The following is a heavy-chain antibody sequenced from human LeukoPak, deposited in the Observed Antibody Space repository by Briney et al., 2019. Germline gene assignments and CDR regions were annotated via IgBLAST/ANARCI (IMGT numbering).Heavy chain of an antibody. D-gene: IGHD6-6*01. V-gene: IGHV1-2*02. CDR2: INPNSGGT. Sequence: ASVKVSCKASGYTFTGYYMHWVRQAPGQGLEWMGWINPNSGGTNYAQKFQGRVTMTRDTSISTAYMELSRLRSDDTAVYYCARVRAARFGANNWLDPWGQGTLVTVSS. CDR1: GYTFTGYY. J-gene: IGHJ5*02. CDR3: ARVRAARFGANNWLDP.